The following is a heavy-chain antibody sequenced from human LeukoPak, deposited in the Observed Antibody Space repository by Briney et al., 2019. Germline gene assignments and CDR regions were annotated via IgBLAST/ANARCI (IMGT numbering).Heavy chain of an antibody. Sequence: GGSLRLPCAASGFTFSTYWMHWVRQAPGKGLVWVSRINSDGSSTSYADSVKGRFTISRDNSKNTLYLQMSSLRAEDTAVYYCVSQADGYYSGPFDYWGQGTLVTVSS. CDR2: INSDGSST. CDR1: GFTFSTYW. J-gene: IGHJ4*02. CDR3: VSQADGYYSGPFDY. D-gene: IGHD3-22*01. V-gene: IGHV3-74*01.